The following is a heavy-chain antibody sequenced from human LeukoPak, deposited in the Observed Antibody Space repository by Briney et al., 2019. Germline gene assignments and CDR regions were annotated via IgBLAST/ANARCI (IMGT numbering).Heavy chain of an antibody. CDR1: GGSISSYY. CDR3: ASSVDTAMVNFDY. D-gene: IGHD5-18*01. J-gene: IGHJ4*02. V-gene: IGHV4-59*08. Sequence: PSETLSLTCTVSGGSISSYYWSWIRQPPGKGLEWVGYIYYSGSTNYNPSLKSRVTISVDTSKNQFSLKLSSVPASDTAVYYCASSVDTAMVNFDYWGQGTLVTVSS. CDR2: IYYSGST.